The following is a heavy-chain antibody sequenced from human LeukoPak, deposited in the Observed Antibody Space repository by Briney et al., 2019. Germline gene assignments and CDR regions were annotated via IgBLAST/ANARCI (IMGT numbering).Heavy chain of an antibody. CDR3: ARRGGWKQQLFYFDY. V-gene: IGHV4-59*08. J-gene: IGHJ4*02. CDR2: LFHSGTR. CDR1: GGSITSYY. Sequence: SETLSLTCTVSGGSITSYYWSWIRQPPGKGLEWMGYLFHSGTRRYNPSLKSRVTISADTTKNQIFLTLNSTAAADPAVYYCARRGGWKQQLFYFDYWGQGTLATVSS. D-gene: IGHD6-13*01.